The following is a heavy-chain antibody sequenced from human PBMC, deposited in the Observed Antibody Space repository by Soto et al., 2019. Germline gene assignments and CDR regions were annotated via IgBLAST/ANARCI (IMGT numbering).Heavy chain of an antibody. D-gene: IGHD3-3*01. CDR1: GFTFSSYA. V-gene: IGHV3-23*01. CDR3: AKDRSGTVVVPAATYYDFWSGYYFDY. J-gene: IGHJ4*02. Sequence: PGGSLRLSCAASGFTFSSYAMSWVRQAPGKGLEWVSAISGSGGSTYYADSVKGRFTISRDNSKSTLYLQMNSLRAEDTAVYYCAKDRSGTVVVPAATYYDFWSGYYFDYWGQGTLVTVSS. CDR2: ISGSGGST.